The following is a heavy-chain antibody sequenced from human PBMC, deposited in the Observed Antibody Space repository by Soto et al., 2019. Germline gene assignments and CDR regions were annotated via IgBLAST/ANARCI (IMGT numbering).Heavy chain of an antibody. CDR1: GYTFTSYG. D-gene: IGHD6-19*01. V-gene: IGHV1-18*01. CDR3: ARQPQYSSGWYDYYYGMDV. Sequence: GASVKVSCKASGYTFTSYGISWVRQAPGQGLEWMGWISAYNGNTNYAQKLQGRVTMTTDTSTSTAYMELRSLRSDDTAVYYCARQPQYSSGWYDYYYGMDVWGQGTTVTVSS. J-gene: IGHJ6*02. CDR2: ISAYNGNT.